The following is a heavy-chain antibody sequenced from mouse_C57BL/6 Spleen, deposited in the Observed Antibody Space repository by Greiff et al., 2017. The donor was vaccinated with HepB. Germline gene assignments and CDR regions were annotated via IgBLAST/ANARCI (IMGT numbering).Heavy chain of an antibody. CDR1: GYTFTSYW. V-gene: IGHV1-50*01. Sequence: VQLQQSGAELVKPGASVKLSCKASGYTFTSYWMQWVKQRPGQGLEWIGEIDPSDSYTNYNQKFKGKATLTVDTSSSTSYMQLSSLTSGDSAVYSCARFPDYGYDGAWFAYWGQGTLVTVSA. D-gene: IGHD2-2*01. J-gene: IGHJ3*01. CDR2: IDPSDSYT. CDR3: ARFPDYGYDGAWFAY.